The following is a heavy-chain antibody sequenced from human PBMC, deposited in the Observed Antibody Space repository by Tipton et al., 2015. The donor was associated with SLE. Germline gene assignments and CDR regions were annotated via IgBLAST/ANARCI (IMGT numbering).Heavy chain of an antibody. V-gene: IGHV1-18*04. CDR1: GYTFTDYY. J-gene: IGHJ4*02. CDR2: ISAYNDNT. CDR3: GRESAGMVFDY. D-gene: IGHD6-19*01. Sequence: QLVQSGPEVKKPGASVKVSCTASGYTFTDYYMHWVRQAPGQGLEWMGWISAYNDNTNYAQKLQGRVTMTTDTSTSTAYMELRSLRSDDTAVYYCGRESAGMVFDYWGQGTLVTVSS.